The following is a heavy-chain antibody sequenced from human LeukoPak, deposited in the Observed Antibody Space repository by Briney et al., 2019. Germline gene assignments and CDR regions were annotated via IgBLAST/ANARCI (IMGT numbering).Heavy chain of an antibody. CDR2: IWYDGSNK. Sequence: PGGSLRLSCAASGFTFSSYGMHWVRQAPGKGLEWVAVIWYDGSNKYYADSVKGRFTIPRDNSKNTLYLQMNSLRAEDTAVYYCARDMEGYYDILTGNTQYGMDVWGQGTTVTVSS. CDR3: ARDMEGYYDILTGNTQYGMDV. D-gene: IGHD3-9*01. J-gene: IGHJ6*02. V-gene: IGHV3-33*01. CDR1: GFTFSSYG.